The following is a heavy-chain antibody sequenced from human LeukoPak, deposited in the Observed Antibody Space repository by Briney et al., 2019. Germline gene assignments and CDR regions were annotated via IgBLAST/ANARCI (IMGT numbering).Heavy chain of an antibody. D-gene: IGHD3-9*01. V-gene: IGHV1-3*01. Sequence: ASVKVSCKASGYTFTSYAMHWVRQAPGQRLEWMGWINAGNGNTKYSQKFQGRVTITRDTSASTAYMELSSLRSEDTAVYYCARIGFSHYDILTGMDYWGQGTLVTVSS. J-gene: IGHJ4*02. CDR1: GYTFTSYA. CDR2: INAGNGNT. CDR3: ARIGFSHYDILTGMDY.